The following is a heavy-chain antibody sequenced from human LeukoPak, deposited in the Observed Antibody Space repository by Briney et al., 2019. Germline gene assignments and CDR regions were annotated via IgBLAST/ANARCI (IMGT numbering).Heavy chain of an antibody. J-gene: IGHJ1*01. CDR3: ARGGDSRWGELSP. Sequence: GGSLRLSCAASGFTFSNYWMTWVRQAPGKGLEWVAHINQDGSEEHYMDSVKARFTISRDNAKNSLPLQMNSLRAEDTAVYYCARGGDSRWGELSPWGQGTLVTVSS. V-gene: IGHV3-7*01. CDR2: INQDGSEE. D-gene: IGHD3-16*02. CDR1: GFTFSNYW.